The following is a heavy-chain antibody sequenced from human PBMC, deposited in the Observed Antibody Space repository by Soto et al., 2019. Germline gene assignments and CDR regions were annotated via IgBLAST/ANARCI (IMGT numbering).Heavy chain of an antibody. V-gene: IGHV4-30-4*01. CDR1: GGSISSGDYY. CDR2: IYYSGST. D-gene: IGHD1-26*01. CDR3: ARSGSFAPVDY. J-gene: IGHJ4*02. Sequence: SETLSLTCTVSGGSISSGDYYWTWIRQPPGKGLEWIGYIYYSGSTYYNPSLKSRVTISVDTSKNHFSLKLSSVTAADTAVYSCARSGSFAPVDYWGQRTLVTVSS.